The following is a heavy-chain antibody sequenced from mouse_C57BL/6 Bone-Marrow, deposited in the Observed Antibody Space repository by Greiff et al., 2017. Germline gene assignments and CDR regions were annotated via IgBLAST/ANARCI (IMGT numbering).Heavy chain of an antibody. V-gene: IGHV1-5*01. CDR3: TRFITTVVEGAWFAY. Sequence: VQLQQSGTVLARPGASVKMSCKTSGYTFTSYWMHWVKQRPGQGLEWIGAIYPGNSDISYNQKFKGKAKLTAVTSASTAYMELSSLTNEDSAVYYCTRFITTVVEGAWFAYWGQGTLVTVSA. D-gene: IGHD1-1*01. CDR2: IYPGNSDI. J-gene: IGHJ3*01. CDR1: GYTFTSYW.